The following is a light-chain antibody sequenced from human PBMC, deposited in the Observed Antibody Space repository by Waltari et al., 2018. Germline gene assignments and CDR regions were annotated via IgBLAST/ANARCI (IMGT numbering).Light chain of an antibody. CDR2: AAS. Sequence: DIRMTQSPSSVSASVGDRVTITCRASQGISTWLGWYQQKPGKAPKPLIYAASSLQSGVPSRFSGSGSGTEFTLTISSLQPEDFATYYCQQANSLPLFGGGTKVEIK. CDR1: QGISTW. V-gene: IGKV1-12*01. J-gene: IGKJ4*01. CDR3: QQANSLPL.